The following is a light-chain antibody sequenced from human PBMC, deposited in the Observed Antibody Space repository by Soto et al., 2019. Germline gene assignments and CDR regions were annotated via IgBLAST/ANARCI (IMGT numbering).Light chain of an antibody. J-gene: IGKJ4*01. CDR1: QSVSTNN. CDR2: GAS. CDR3: QQYGSSPLT. V-gene: IGKV3-20*01. Sequence: EIVLTQSPGTLSLSPGERATLSCRASQSVSTNNLAWYQQRPGQAPRLLIYGASRRATGIPDRFSGSGSGTDFTLTISRLEPEDFAVYYCQQYGSSPLTFGGGTKVDIK.